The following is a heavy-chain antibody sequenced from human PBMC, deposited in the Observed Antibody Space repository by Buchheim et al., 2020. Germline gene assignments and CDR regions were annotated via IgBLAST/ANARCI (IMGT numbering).Heavy chain of an antibody. D-gene: IGHD1-26*01. J-gene: IGHJ4*02. V-gene: IGHV3-33*01. CDR3: ARDGIVGATIPYYFDY. Sequence: QVQLVESGGGVVQPGRSLRLSCAASGFTFSSYGMHWVRQAPGKGLEWVAVIWYDGSNKYYADSVKGRFTISRDTSKNTMYLQMNSLRAEDTAVYYCARDGIVGATIPYYFDYWGQGTL. CDR2: IWYDGSNK. CDR1: GFTFSSYG.